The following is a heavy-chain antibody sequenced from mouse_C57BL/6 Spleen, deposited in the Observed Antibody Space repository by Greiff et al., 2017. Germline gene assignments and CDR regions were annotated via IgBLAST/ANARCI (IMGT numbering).Heavy chain of an antibody. CDR1: GYSITSGYY. J-gene: IGHJ3*01. CDR2: ISYDGSN. V-gene: IGHV3-6*01. CDR3: ARVGSYYGNYEGFAY. Sequence: ESGPGLVKPSQSLSLTCSVTGYSITSGYYWNWIRQFPGNKLEWMGYISYDGSNNYNPSLKNRISITRDTSKNQFFLKLNSVTTEDTATYYCARVGSYYGNYEGFAYWGQGTLVTVSA. D-gene: IGHD2-10*01.